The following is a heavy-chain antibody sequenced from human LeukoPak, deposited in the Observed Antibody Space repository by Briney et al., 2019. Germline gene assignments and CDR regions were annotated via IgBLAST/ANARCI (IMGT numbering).Heavy chain of an antibody. Sequence: PGGSLRLSCAASGFTFSGSAMSWVRQAPGKGLEWVSAITDAGDTTNYADSVKGRFTISRDNSKNTLYLQMNSLRAEDTAVYYCAKRRYDRSGYFDYWCQGTLVTVSS. V-gene: IGHV3-23*01. CDR3: AKRRYDRSGYFDY. CDR2: ITDAGDTT. D-gene: IGHD3-22*01. J-gene: IGHJ4*02. CDR1: GFTFSGSA.